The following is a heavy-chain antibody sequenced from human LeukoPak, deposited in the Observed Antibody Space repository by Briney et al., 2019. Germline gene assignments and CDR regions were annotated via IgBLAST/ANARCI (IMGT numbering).Heavy chain of an antibody. J-gene: IGHJ6*02. CDR1: VFTFRVYY. V-gene: IGHV3-11*01. CDR2: ISSRCCTI. Sequence: GGPERLFCAPRVFTFRVYYMSWMRQARGGGLECLSYISSRCCTIFYADSVKGRFTISRDNAKNSLYLQMNSLRAEDTAVYYCASSSSGWSPYYYYGMDVWGQGTTVTVSS. CDR3: ASSSSGWSPYYYYGMDV. D-gene: IGHD6-19*01.